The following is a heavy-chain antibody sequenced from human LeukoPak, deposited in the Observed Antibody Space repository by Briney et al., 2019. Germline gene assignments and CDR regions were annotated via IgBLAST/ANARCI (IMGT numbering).Heavy chain of an antibody. V-gene: IGHV4-59*01. CDR2: IYYSGST. J-gene: IGHJ4*02. Sequence: SETLSLTCTVSGGSISSYYWSWIRQPPGKGLEWIGYIYYSGSTNYNPSLKSRVTISVDTSKNQFSLKLSSVTAADTAVYYCAREGEYSSSCLDYWGQGTLVTVSS. CDR1: GGSISSYY. CDR3: AREGEYSSSCLDY. D-gene: IGHD6-6*01.